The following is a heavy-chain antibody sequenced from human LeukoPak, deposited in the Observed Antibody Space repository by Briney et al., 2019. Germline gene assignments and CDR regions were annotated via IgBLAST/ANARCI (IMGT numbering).Heavy chain of an antibody. J-gene: IGHJ4*02. Sequence: GESLKISCKASGYSFTSYCIRWVRQMPGKGLEWLGIIYPGDSDTRYSPSFQGQVTISADKSISTAYLQWGSLKASDTAMYYCARQYNSYGYFDYWGQGTLVTVSS. V-gene: IGHV5-51*01. CDR1: GYSFTSYC. CDR2: IYPGDSDT. CDR3: ARQYNSYGYFDY. D-gene: IGHD5-18*01.